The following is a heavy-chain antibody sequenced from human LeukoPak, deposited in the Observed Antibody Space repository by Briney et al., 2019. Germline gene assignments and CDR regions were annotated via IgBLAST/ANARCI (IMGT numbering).Heavy chain of an antibody. V-gene: IGHV3-23*01. CDR3: AKEGASYRWGIFDY. J-gene: IGHJ4*02. CDR1: GFTFSSYA. CDR2: ISGSGGST. D-gene: IGHD7-27*01. Sequence: PGGSLRLSCAASGFTFSSYAMSWVRQAPGKRLEWVSAISGSGGSTYYADSVKGRFTISRDNSKTTLYLQMNRLRAEDTAVYYCAKEGASYRWGIFDYWGQGTLVTVSS.